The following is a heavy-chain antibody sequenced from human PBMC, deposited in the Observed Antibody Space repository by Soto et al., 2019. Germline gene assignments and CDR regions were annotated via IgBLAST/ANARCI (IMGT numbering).Heavy chain of an antibody. CDR3: ARVGSLQKYYDFWSGQNWFDP. Sequence: PSETLSLTCAVSGGSISSSNWWSWVRQPPGKGLEWIGEIYHSGSTNYNPSLKSRVTISVDKSKNQFSLKLSSVTAADTAVYYCARVGSLQKYYDFWSGQNWFDPWGQGTLVTVSS. V-gene: IGHV4-4*02. J-gene: IGHJ5*02. CDR2: IYHSGST. D-gene: IGHD3-3*01. CDR1: GGSISSSNW.